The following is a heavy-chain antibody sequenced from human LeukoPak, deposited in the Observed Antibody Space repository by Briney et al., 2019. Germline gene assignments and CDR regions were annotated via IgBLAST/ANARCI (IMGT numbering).Heavy chain of an antibody. V-gene: IGHV3-23*01. CDR2: ISGSGGST. CDR1: GFTFSSYA. D-gene: IGHD3-10*01. J-gene: IGHJ4*02. Sequence: GGSLRLSCAASGFTFSSYAMSWVRQAPGKGLEWVSAISGSGGSTYYADSVKGRYTISRDNSKNTLYLQMNSLRAEDTAVYYCAKERAYCSGSYYDYWGQGTLVTVSS. CDR3: AKERAYCSGSYYDY.